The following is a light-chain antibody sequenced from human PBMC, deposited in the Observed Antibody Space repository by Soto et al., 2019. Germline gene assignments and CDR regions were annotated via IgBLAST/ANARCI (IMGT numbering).Light chain of an antibody. V-gene: IGKV3-11*01. CDR2: DAS. J-gene: IGKJ4*01. Sequence: EIVLTQSPATLSLSPGETAAHSCRASQSISDYLAWYQQKPGQAPRLLIYDASNRATGVPGRFRGSGSGTDFTLTISSLEPEDFAVYFCQHRSNWPLTFGGGTKVDLK. CDR3: QHRSNWPLT. CDR1: QSISDY.